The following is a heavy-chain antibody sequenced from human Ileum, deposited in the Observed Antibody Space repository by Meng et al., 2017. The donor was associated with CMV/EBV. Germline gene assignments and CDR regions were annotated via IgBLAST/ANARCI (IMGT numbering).Heavy chain of an antibody. CDR3: ASGRLQFTPSALQH. Sequence: QGQVNQWGAGLLSPSETLSLTSAVSGEPLNGFFCSWIRQPPGRGREWIGEVNNRGRTNYNPSLKSRLTISIDTSKRQLSLMVTSVTAADSAIYYCASGRLQFTPSALQHWGPGTLVTVSS. D-gene: IGHD5-24*01. CDR1: GEPLNGFF. J-gene: IGHJ1*01. V-gene: IGHV4-34*01. CDR2: VNNRGRT.